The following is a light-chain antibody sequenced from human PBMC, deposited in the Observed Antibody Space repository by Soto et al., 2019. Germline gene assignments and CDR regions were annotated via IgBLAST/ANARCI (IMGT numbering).Light chain of an antibody. CDR1: QGIRNF. CDR2: AAS. J-gene: IGKJ3*01. Sequence: DIQMTQSPTSLSASVGDRVTITCRASQGIRNFVAWYQQKQGKPPKLLIYAASTLQSGVPSLFSGIGSGTDFTLSINSLQPEDVATYFCQKYSSVPVFGPGTKGEI. V-gene: IGKV1-27*01. CDR3: QKYSSVPV.